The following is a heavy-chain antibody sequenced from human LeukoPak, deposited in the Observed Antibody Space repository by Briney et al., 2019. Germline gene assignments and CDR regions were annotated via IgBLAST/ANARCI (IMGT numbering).Heavy chain of an antibody. D-gene: IGHD3-10*01. Sequence: VASVKVSCKASGYTFTGYYMHWVRQAPGQGLEWMGWINPNSGGTNYAQKFQGRVTMTRDTSISTAYMELSRLRSDDTAVYYCASVSLPVTGPYAFDIWGQGTMVTVSS. V-gene: IGHV1-2*02. CDR3: ASVSLPVTGPYAFDI. J-gene: IGHJ3*02. CDR2: INPNSGGT. CDR1: GYTFTGYY.